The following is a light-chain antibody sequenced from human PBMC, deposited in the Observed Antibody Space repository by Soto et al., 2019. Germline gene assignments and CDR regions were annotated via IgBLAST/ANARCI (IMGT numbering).Light chain of an antibody. Sequence: QYVLTQPASACGTPGQRVTISCSGSSSNVGGNPVNWYQHVPTTAPKLLIYTNTQRPSGVPDRFSGSKSGTSASLAISGLQSEDEADYSCASWDDSLNGPVFGTGTKVTVL. CDR3: ASWDDSLNGPV. CDR1: SSNVGGNP. V-gene: IGLV1-44*01. J-gene: IGLJ1*01. CDR2: TNT.